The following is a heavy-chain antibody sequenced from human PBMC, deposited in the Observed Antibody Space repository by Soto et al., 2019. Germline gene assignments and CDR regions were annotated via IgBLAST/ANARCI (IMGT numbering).Heavy chain of an antibody. J-gene: IGHJ4*02. CDR2: ISSDGTTT. D-gene: IGHD2-8*01. CDR3: AIQDCTNDVCLEAAVTVGGALEY. CDR1: GFTFSKYW. V-gene: IGHV3-74*01. Sequence: EVQLVESGGGLVQPRKALRLSCAASGFTFSKYWMHWVRQAPGKGPVWVSYISSDGTTTDYADSVKGRFTISRDNAKNTLYLQMDSVRVEDTAVYYCAIQDCTNDVCLEAAVTVGGALEYWGQGAQVIVSS.